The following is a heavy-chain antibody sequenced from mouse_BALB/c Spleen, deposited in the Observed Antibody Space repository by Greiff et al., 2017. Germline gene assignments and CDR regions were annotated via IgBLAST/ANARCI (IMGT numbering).Heavy chain of an antibody. CDR2: INPNNGGT. CDR3: ARRGNYWYFDV. CDR1: GYTFTDYN. D-gene: IGHD2-1*01. J-gene: IGHJ1*01. Sequence: VQLQQSGPELVKPGASVRISCKASGYTFTDYNMDWVKQSHGKSLEWIGDINPNNGGTIYNQKFKGKATLTVDKSSSTAYMELRSLTSEDTAVYYCARRGNYWYFDVWGAGTTVTVSS. V-gene: IGHV1-18*01.